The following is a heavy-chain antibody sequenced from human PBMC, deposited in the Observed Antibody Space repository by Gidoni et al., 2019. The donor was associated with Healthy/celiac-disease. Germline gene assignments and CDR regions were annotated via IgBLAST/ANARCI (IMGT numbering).Heavy chain of an antibody. CDR2: IYSGGST. D-gene: IGHD3-10*01. Sequence: EVQLVESGGGLVQPGGSVRLSCAASGFTVSSNYMSWVRQAPGKGLEWVSVIYSGGSTYYADSVKGRFTISRHNSKNTLYLQMNSLRAEDTAVYYCARAYLGAFDIWGQGTMVTVSS. CDR3: ARAYLGAFDI. J-gene: IGHJ3*02. V-gene: IGHV3-53*04. CDR1: GFTVSSNY.